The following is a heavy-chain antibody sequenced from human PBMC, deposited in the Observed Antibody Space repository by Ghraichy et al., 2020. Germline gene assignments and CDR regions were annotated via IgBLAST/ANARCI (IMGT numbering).Heavy chain of an antibody. D-gene: IGHD2-2*01. Sequence: GGSLRLSCAASGFTFSSYAMHWVRQAPGKGLEWVAVISYDGSNKYYADSVKGRFTISRDNSKNTLYLQMNSLRAEDTAVYYCARDGVGPDYQLLEGEFFDYWGQGTLVTVSS. J-gene: IGHJ4*02. CDR2: ISYDGSNK. V-gene: IGHV3-30*04. CDR3: ARDGVGPDYQLLEGEFFDY. CDR1: GFTFSSYA.